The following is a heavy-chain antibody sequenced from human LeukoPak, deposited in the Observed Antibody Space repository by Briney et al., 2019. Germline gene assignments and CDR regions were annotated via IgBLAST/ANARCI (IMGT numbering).Heavy chain of an antibody. CDR2: IKPNSGDT. CDR1: GYTFSGYY. CDR3: ARDRAAVAGQYFFDY. V-gene: IGHV1-2*02. Sequence: ASVKVSCKASGYTFSGYYMHWVRQAPGQGLEWMGWIKPNSGDTKYAKKFQGRVTMTRDTSFNTAYMELSSLRSDDTAMYYCARDRAAVAGQYFFDYWGQGALVTVSS. D-gene: IGHD6-19*01. J-gene: IGHJ4*02.